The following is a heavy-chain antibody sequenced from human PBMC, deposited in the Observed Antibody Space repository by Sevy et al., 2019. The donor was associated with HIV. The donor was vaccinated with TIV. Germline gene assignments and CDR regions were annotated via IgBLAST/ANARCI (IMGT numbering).Heavy chain of an antibody. CDR3: ARDSGAYEGYDILTGYPRSFGYFDY. CDR2: IYYSGST. J-gene: IGHJ4*02. V-gene: IGHV4-59*13. D-gene: IGHD3-9*01. CDR1: GGSISSYY. Sequence: SETLSLTCTVSGGSISSYYWSWIRQPPGKGLEWIGYIYYSGSTNYSPSLKSRVTISVDTSKNQFSLKLSSVTAADTAVYYCARDSGAYEGYDILTGYPRSFGYFDYWGQGTLVTVSS.